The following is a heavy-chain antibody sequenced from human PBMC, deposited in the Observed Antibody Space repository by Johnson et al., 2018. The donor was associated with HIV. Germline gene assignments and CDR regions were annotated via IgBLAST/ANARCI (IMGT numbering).Heavy chain of an antibody. CDR3: ARDRGRGSEDAFDI. V-gene: IGHV3-7*03. CDR2: IKQDGSEQ. CDR1: RITFSRYW. D-gene: IGHD2-15*01. Sequence: MLLVESGGGLVQPGGSLRLSCAASRITFSRYWMTWVRQAPGKGLEWVANIKQDGSEQSYVDSVRGRFTISRDNTKNSLYLHMSSLRADDTALYYCARDRGRGSEDAFDIWGQGTMVTVSS. J-gene: IGHJ3*02.